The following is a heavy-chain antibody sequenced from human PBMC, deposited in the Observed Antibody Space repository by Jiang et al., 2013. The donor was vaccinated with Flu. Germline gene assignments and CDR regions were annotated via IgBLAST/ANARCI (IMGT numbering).Heavy chain of an antibody. CDR3: AADLSYDLGSGSYSSLIGHYNWFDP. V-gene: IGHV1-58*02. D-gene: IGHD3-10*01. J-gene: IGHJ5*02. CDR1: GFTFTSSA. CDR2: IVVGSGNT. Sequence: SGAEVKKPGTSVRVSCKASGFTFTSSAMQWVRQARGQRLEWIGWIVVGSGNTNYAQKFQERVGTITRDMSTSTAYMELSSLRSEDTAVYYCAADLSYDLGSGSYSSLIGHYNWFDPWGQGTLVTVSS.